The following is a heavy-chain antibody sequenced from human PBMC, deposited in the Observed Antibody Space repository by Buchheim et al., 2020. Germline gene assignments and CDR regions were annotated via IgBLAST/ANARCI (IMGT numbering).Heavy chain of an antibody. D-gene: IGHD3-3*01. Sequence: QVQLVQSGREVKKPGASVKVSCKASGYTLSSYGLAWVRQAPGQGPEWMGWSSSHNGSPKYAQKFQGRVTMTTDTSTNTAYMELRSLRSDDTAVYYCARDTRGPIFGVVKGFDCWGQGTL. V-gene: IGHV1-18*04. CDR1: GYTLSSYG. CDR2: SSSHNGSP. CDR3: ARDTRGPIFGVVKGFDC. J-gene: IGHJ4*02.